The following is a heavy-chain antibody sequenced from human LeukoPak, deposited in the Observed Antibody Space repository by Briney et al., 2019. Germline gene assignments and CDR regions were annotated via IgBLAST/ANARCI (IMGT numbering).Heavy chain of an antibody. CDR3: ARAKARGSGYYYYGMDV. J-gene: IGHJ6*02. Sequence: ASVKVSCKASGYTFTSYGISWVRQAPGQGLEWMGWISAYNGNTNYAQKLQGRVTMTTDTSTSTAYMELRSLRSDDTAVYYCARAKARGSGYYYYGMDVWGLGTTVTVSS. V-gene: IGHV1-18*01. CDR1: GYTFTSYG. CDR2: ISAYNGNT. D-gene: IGHD3-10*01.